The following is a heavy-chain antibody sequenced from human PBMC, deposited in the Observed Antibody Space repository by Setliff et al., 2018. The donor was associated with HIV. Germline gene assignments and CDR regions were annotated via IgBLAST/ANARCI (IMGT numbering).Heavy chain of an antibody. Sequence: GSLRLSCAASGFTSSNYAMHWVRQAPVKGLEWVAVISYDGSDKYYADSVKGRFTISRDNSKNTVYLQMNSLRAEGTAVYYCATLSSNWHLDYWGQGTLVTV. CDR2: ISYDGSDK. V-gene: IGHV3-30*04. J-gene: IGHJ4*02. D-gene: IGHD6-13*01. CDR3: ATLSSNWHLDY. CDR1: GFTSSNYA.